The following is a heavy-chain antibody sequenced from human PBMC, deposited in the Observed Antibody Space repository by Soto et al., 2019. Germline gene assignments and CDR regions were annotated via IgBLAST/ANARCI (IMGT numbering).Heavy chain of an antibody. CDR3: ARQLRWPSGPYGMDV. D-gene: IGHD1-7*01. Sequence: GASVKSCKASGYTFTGYYMHWVRQAPGQGLEWMGWINPNSGGTNYAQKFQGRVTMTRDTSISTAYMELSRLRSDDTAVYYCARQLRWPSGPYGMDVWGQGTTVTVSS. CDR2: INPNSGGT. V-gene: IGHV1-2*02. CDR1: GYTFTGYY. J-gene: IGHJ6*02.